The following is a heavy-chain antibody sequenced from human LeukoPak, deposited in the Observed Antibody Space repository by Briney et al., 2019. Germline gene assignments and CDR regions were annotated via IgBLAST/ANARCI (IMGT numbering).Heavy chain of an antibody. CDR3: AKDRSSSWYLDY. CDR1: GFTFSSYA. D-gene: IGHD6-13*01. V-gene: IGHV3-23*01. J-gene: IGHJ4*02. CDR2: ISGSGGST. Sequence: GGSLRLSCAASGFTFSSYAMSWVRQAPGKGLEWVAAISGSGGSTYYADSVKGRFTISRDNSKNTLYLKMNSLRAEDTAVYYCAKDRSSSWYLDYWGQGTLVTVSS.